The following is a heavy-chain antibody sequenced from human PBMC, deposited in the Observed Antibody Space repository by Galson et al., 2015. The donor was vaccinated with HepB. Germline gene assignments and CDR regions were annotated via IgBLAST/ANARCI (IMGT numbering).Heavy chain of an antibody. Sequence: SLRLSCAASGFTFSSFGIHWVRQAPAKGLEWVAIIWHDGSREYYAESVKGRFTISRDNSKNTVYLQMSSLRAEDTAVYYCARDESPPDRPSRNYVDYYYFYGMDVWGQGTTVTVAS. CDR3: ARDESPPDRPSRNYVDYYYFYGMDV. CDR2: IWHDGSRE. J-gene: IGHJ6*02. D-gene: IGHD1-7*01. V-gene: IGHV3-33*01. CDR1: GFTFSSFG.